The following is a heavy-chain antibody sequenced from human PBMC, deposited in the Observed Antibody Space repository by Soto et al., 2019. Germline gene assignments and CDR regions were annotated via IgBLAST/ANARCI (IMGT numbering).Heavy chain of an antibody. Sequence: QVQLVESGGGVVQPGRSLRLSCAASGFTFSIYGMHWVRQAPGKGLEWVAVLWYDGRNKYYADSVQGRFTISRDNSKNTLYLQMNSLRAEDTAVYYCARVHKAYSSGWFPSQAFDYWGQGTLVTVSS. J-gene: IGHJ4*02. CDR2: LWYDGRNK. CDR3: ARVHKAYSSGWFPSQAFDY. D-gene: IGHD6-19*01. V-gene: IGHV3-33*01. CDR1: GFTFSIYG.